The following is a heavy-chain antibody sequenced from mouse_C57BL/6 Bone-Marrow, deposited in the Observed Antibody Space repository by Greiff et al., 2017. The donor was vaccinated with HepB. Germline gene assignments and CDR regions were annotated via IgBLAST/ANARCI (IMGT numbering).Heavy chain of an antibody. J-gene: IGHJ2*01. V-gene: IGHV1-64*01. Sequence: VQLQQSGAELVKPGASVKLSCKASGYTFTSYWMHWVKQRPGQGLEWIGMIHPNSGSTNYNEKFKSKATLTVDKSSSTAYMQLSSLTSEDSAVYYCARRASTMIKRFDYWGQGTTLTVSS. CDR2: IHPNSGST. D-gene: IGHD2-4*01. CDR1: GYTFTSYW. CDR3: ARRASTMIKRFDY.